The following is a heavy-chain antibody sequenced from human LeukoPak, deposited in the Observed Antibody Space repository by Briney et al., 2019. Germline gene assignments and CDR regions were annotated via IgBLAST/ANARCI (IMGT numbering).Heavy chain of an antibody. J-gene: IGHJ3*02. CDR1: GFRFSTFW. Sequence: GGSLRLSCVASGFRFSTFWMTWVRQAPGKGLEWVADINQAGSQTRFVDSVRGRFTISRDNAKNSVFLQMNSLRDDDTAVYYCAKDNWGTPDGIVGFDIWGQGSMVTVSS. V-gene: IGHV3-7*05. CDR3: AKDNWGTPDGIVGFDI. CDR2: INQAGSQT. D-gene: IGHD7-27*01.